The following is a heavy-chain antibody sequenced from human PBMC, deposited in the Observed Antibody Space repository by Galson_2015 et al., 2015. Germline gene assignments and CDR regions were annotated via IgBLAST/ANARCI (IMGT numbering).Heavy chain of an antibody. Sequence: SLRLSCAAPGFTFSSYGMHWVRQAPGKGLEWVAVIWYDGSNKYYADSVKGRFTISRDKSKNTLYLQMNSLRAEDTAVYYCARGPTVSTAFFDLWGRGTLVTVSS. CDR2: IWYDGSNK. D-gene: IGHD4-17*01. CDR3: ARGPTVSTAFFDL. CDR1: GFTFSSYG. J-gene: IGHJ2*01. V-gene: IGHV3-33*01.